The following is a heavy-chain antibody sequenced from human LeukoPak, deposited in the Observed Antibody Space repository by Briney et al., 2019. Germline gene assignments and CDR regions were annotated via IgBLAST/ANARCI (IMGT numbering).Heavy chain of an antibody. J-gene: IGHJ3*02. CDR2: INHSGST. CDR3: ARATDFWTASGAFDI. Sequence: GSLRLSCAASGFTFSSYGMSWVRQAPGKGLEWIGEINHSGSTNYNPSLKSRVTISVDTSKNQFSLKLSSVTAADTAVYYCARATDFWTASGAFDIWGQGTMVTVSS. CDR1: GFTFSSYG. V-gene: IGHV4-34*01. D-gene: IGHD3-3*01.